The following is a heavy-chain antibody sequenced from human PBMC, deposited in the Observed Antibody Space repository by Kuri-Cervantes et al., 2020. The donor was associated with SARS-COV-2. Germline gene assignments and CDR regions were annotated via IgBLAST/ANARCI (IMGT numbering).Heavy chain of an antibody. J-gene: IGHJ4*02. Sequence: GSLRLSCTVSGGSVSSGSYYWSWIRQPPGKGLEWIGSIYHSGSTYYNPSLKSRVTISVDTSKNQFSLKLSSVTAADTAVYYCARSVGGGSYDPVEFDYFDYWGQGTLVTVSS. CDR1: GGSVSSGSYY. CDR3: ARSVGGGSYDPVEFDYFDY. V-gene: IGHV4-39*07. CDR2: IYHSGST. D-gene: IGHD1-26*01.